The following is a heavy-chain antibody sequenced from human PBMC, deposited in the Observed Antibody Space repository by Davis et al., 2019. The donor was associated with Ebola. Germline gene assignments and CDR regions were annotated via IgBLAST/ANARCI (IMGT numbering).Heavy chain of an antibody. Sequence: GESLKISCKGSGYSFTSYWIGWVRQMPGKGLEWMGIIYPGDSDTRYGPSFQGQVTISADKSINTAYLQWSSLKASDTAVYYCARRLSYCGSTSCTYFDYWGQGTLVTVSS. CDR1: GYSFTSYW. V-gene: IGHV5-51*01. J-gene: IGHJ4*02. CDR2: IYPGDSDT. D-gene: IGHD2-2*01. CDR3: ARRLSYCGSTSCTYFDY.